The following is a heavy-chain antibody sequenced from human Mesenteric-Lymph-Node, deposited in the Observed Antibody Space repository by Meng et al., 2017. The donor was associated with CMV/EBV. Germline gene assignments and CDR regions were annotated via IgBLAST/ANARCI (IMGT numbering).Heavy chain of an antibody. CDR1: GFSLSTGDMG. CDR2: IFWDDDK. J-gene: IGHJ1*01. D-gene: IGHD6-19*01. CDR3: AHRGIAVAGAQYFQH. Sequence: SGFSLSTGDMGVDWIRQPPGKALEWLATIFWDDDKRYSPSLKSRLTITKDTSKDQVVFTMSNMDPVDTGTYFCAHRGIAVAGAQYFQHWGQGTLVTVSS. V-gene: IGHV2-5*02.